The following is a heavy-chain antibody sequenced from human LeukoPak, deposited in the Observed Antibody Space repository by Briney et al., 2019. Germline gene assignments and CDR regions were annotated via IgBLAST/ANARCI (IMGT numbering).Heavy chain of an antibody. D-gene: IGHD1-20*01. Sequence: GASVKVSCKTSGYTFTKYLIHWVRQAPGQGLEWVGTINPNGDATNYAPRLQGRLTLTQDTSTSTVYMELRGLTPDDTAVYYRAGPLFCAFDNCGYWLDPWGPGTLVTVSS. CDR2: INPNGDAT. CDR1: GYTFTKYL. V-gene: IGHV1-46*01. J-gene: IGHJ5*02. CDR3: AGPLFCAFDNCGYWLDP.